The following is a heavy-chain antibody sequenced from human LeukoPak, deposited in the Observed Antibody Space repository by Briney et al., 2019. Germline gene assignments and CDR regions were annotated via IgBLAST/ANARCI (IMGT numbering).Heavy chain of an antibody. CDR1: GGSISSYY. CDR2: IYTSGST. CDR3: AREEGDIVVVPAAGRETHGALGWFDP. Sequence: SETLSLTRTVSGGSISSYYWSWIRQPAGKGLEWLGRIYTSGSTNYNPSLKSRVTMSVDTSKNQFSLKLSSVTAADTAVYYCAREEGDIVVVPAAGRETHGALGWFDPWGQGTLVTVSS. J-gene: IGHJ5*02. V-gene: IGHV4-4*07. D-gene: IGHD2-2*01.